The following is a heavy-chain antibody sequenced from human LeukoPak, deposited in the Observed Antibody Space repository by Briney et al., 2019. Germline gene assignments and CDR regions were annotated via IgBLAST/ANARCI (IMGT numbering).Heavy chain of an antibody. Sequence: SETLSLTCTVSGGSISSYYWSWIRRPPGKGLEWIGYIYYSGSTNYNPSLKSRVTMSVDTSKNQFSLKLSSVTAADTAVYYCAGVAPGGSYRYYYYYMDVWGKGTTVTVSS. CDR3: AGVAPGGSYRYYYYYMDV. CDR2: IYYSGST. V-gene: IGHV4-59*12. D-gene: IGHD1-26*01. CDR1: GGSISSYY. J-gene: IGHJ6*03.